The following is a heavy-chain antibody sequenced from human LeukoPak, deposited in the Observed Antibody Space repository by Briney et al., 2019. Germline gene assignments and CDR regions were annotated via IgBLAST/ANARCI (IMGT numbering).Heavy chain of an antibody. V-gene: IGHV4-31*03. D-gene: IGHD2-2*01. CDR2: IYYSGTT. CDR3: ARDRDVVVVPAPMHGMDV. Sequence: SQTLSLTCTVSGGSISSGGYYWSWIRQHPGKGLEWIGFIYYSGTTYYNPSLKSRGTISLDTSKNQFSLKLTSVTAADTAVYYCARDRDVVVVPAPMHGMDVWGQGTTVTVSS. CDR1: GGSISSGGYY. J-gene: IGHJ6*02.